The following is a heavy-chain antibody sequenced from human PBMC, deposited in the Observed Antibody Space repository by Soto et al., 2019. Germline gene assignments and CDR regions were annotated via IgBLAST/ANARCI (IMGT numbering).Heavy chain of an antibody. J-gene: IGHJ6*03. Sequence: SETLSLTCTVSGGSISSYYWSWIRQPPGKGLEWIGYIYYSGSTNYNPSLKSRVTISVDTSKNQFSLKLSSVTAADTAVYYCARDWSFDIGGSYPRSYYYYYMDVWGKGTTVTVSS. CDR3: ARDWSFDIGGSYPRSYYYYYMDV. CDR2: IYYSGST. D-gene: IGHD3-16*02. CDR1: GGSISSYY. V-gene: IGHV4-59*01.